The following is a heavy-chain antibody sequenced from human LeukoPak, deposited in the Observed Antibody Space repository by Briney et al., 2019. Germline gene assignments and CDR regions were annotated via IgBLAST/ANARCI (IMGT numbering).Heavy chain of an antibody. V-gene: IGHV1-69*01. D-gene: IGHD6-19*01. CDR3: ARAGRGSGWPNYYYYGMDV. CDR2: IIPIFGTA. Sequence: GSSVKVSCKASGGTFSSYAISWVRQAPGQGLEWMGGIIPIFGTANYAQKFQGRVTITADESTSTAYMELSSLRSEDTAVYYCARAGRGSGWPNYYYYGMDVWGQGTTVTVSS. J-gene: IGHJ6*02. CDR1: GGTFSSYA.